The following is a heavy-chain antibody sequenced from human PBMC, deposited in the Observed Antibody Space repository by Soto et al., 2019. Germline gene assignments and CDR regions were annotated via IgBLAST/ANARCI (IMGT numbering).Heavy chain of an antibody. CDR3: ARDLKAALSGAFDI. CDR2: TYYRSKWYN. V-gene: IGHV6-1*01. J-gene: IGHJ3*02. Sequence: SETLSLTCAISGDSVSSNSAAWNWIRQSPSRGLEWLGRTYYRSKWYNDYAVSVKSRITINPDTSKNQFSLQLNSVTPEDTAVYYCARDLKAALSGAFDIWGQGTMVTVSS. D-gene: IGHD2-15*01. CDR1: GDSVSSNSAA.